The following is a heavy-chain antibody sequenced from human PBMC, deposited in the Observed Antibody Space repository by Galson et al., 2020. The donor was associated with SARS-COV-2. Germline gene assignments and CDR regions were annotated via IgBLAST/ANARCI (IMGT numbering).Heavy chain of an antibody. CDR3: ARDHSGYLQLYGSYYYGMDV. D-gene: IGHD5-12*01. CDR2: IYPTGST. Sequence: SETLSLTCAVSGGSISSNNWWTWVRQPPRQGLEWIGKIYPTGSTNYDPSLKSRVTISVDKSKNQFSLKLRSMTAADTGVYYCARDHSGYLQLYGSYYYGMDVWGQGTTVTVSS. J-gene: IGHJ6*02. CDR1: GGSISSNNW. V-gene: IGHV4-4*02.